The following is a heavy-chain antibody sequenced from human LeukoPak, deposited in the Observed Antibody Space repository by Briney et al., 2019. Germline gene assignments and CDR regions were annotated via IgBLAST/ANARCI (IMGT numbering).Heavy chain of an antibody. CDR3: AKDRGPMATIELNY. D-gene: IGHD5-24*01. CDR1: GFTFSSYG. Sequence: PGGSLRLSCAASGFTFSSYGMHWVRQAPGKGLEWVAVIWYDGSNKYYADSVKGRFTISRDNSKNTLYLQINSLRAEDTAVYYCAKDRGPMATIELNYWGQGTLVTVSS. CDR2: IWYDGSNK. V-gene: IGHV3-33*06. J-gene: IGHJ4*02.